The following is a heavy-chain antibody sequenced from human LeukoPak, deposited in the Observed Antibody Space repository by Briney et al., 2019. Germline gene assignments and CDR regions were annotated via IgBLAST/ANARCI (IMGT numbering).Heavy chain of an antibody. D-gene: IGHD3-3*01. CDR3: ARDGITIFGVVIHAECFQH. Sequence: GGSLRLSCAASGFTFSSYSMNWVRQAPGKGLEWVSYISSSSSTIYYADSVKGRFTISRDNTKNSLYLQMNSLRAEDTAVYYCARDGITIFGVVIHAECFQHWGQGTLVTVSS. CDR2: ISSSSSTI. J-gene: IGHJ1*01. CDR1: GFTFSSYS. V-gene: IGHV3-48*04.